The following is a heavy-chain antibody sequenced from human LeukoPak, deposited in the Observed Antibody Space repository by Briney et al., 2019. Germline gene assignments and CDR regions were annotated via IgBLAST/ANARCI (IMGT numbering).Heavy chain of an antibody. CDR2: VNTDGTTT. Sequence: GGSLRLSCTASGFTFSRYWMHWVRQAPGEGLVWVSRVNTDGTTTTYADSVKGRFTISRDNARNTLYLQMNSLRVEDTAVYYCARGGLEPVDYWGQGTLVTVSS. CDR3: ARGGLEPVDY. D-gene: IGHD3-16*01. CDR1: GFTFSRYW. J-gene: IGHJ4*02. V-gene: IGHV3-74*01.